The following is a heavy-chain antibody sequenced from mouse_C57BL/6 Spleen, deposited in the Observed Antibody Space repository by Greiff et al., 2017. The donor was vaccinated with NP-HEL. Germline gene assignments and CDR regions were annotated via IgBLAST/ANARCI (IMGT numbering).Heavy chain of an antibody. Sequence: QVQLQQSGPELVKPGASVKLSCKASGYTFTSYDIDWVKQRPGQGLEWIGWIYPRDGSTKYNEKFKGKGTLTVDTSSSTAYMELHSLTSEDSAVYFCARYDYDGYWYFDVWGTGTTVTVSS. D-gene: IGHD2-4*01. CDR3: ARYDYDGYWYFDV. J-gene: IGHJ1*03. CDR2: IYPRDGST. CDR1: GYTFTSYD. V-gene: IGHV1-85*01.